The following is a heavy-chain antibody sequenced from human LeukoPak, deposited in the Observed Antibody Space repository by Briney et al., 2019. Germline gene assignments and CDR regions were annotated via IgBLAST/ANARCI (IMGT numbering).Heavy chain of an antibody. CDR3: AKGGIRFLEWLLSLDAFDI. V-gene: IGHV3-48*01. J-gene: IGHJ3*02. D-gene: IGHD3-3*01. Sequence: PGGSLRLSCAASGFTFSIYSMSWVRQAPGKGLEWVSYISGSTITIHYADSVKGRFTISRDNSKNTLYLQMNSLRAEDTAVYYCAKGGIRFLEWLLSLDAFDIWGQGTMVTVSS. CDR2: ISGSTITI. CDR1: GFTFSIYS.